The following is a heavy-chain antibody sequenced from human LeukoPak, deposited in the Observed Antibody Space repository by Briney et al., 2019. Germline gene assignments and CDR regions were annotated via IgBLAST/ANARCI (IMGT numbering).Heavy chain of an antibody. V-gene: IGHV3-23*01. D-gene: IGHD2-15*01. Sequence: GGSLRLSCAASGFTFSSYAMSWVRQAPGKGLEWVSAISGSGGSTSYADSVKGRFTISRDNSKNTLYLQMNSLRAEDTAVYYCASNIVVVVAAPQVKAFDIWGQGTMVTVSS. CDR3: ASNIVVVVAAPQVKAFDI. CDR2: ISGSGGST. CDR1: GFTFSSYA. J-gene: IGHJ3*02.